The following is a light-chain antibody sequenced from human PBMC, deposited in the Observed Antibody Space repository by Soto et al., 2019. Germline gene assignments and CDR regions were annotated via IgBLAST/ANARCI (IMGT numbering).Light chain of an antibody. CDR2: GAS. CDR3: QQYNNWPPIT. J-gene: IGKJ5*01. Sequence: EIVLTQSSATLSLSPGERATLSCMASQSVSSNLAWYQQKPGQAPRLLIYGASTRATGIPARFSGSGSGTEFTLTISSLQSEDFAVYYCQQYNNWPPITFGQGTRLEIK. CDR1: QSVSSN. V-gene: IGKV3-15*01.